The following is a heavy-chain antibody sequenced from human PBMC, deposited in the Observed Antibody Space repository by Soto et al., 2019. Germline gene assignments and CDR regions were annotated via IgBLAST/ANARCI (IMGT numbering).Heavy chain of an antibody. Sequence: QVQLVQSGAEVKEPGASVKVSCRASGYTFTNYAIHWVRQAPGQRLEWMGWLNPGNGNTKYPQKFQGRVTITRDTSASTAYMFLSSLRSEDTAIYYCARDQEIPYCGGDCYSDWYVDLWGRGTLVTVSS. D-gene: IGHD2-21*01. V-gene: IGHV1-3*01. CDR2: LNPGNGNT. CDR3: ARDQEIPYCGGDCYSDWYVDL. J-gene: IGHJ2*01. CDR1: GYTFTNYA.